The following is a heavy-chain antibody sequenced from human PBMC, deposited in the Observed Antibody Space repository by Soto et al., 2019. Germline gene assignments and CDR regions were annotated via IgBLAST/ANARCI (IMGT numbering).Heavy chain of an antibody. D-gene: IGHD3-16*01. CDR3: ARPYVEVAVNDAFDI. CDR1: GFTFSTYA. CDR2: IGTHADTT. Sequence: EVQLLESGGGLVQPGGSLRLSCAASGFTFSTYALNWVRQAPGKGLEWVSSIGTHADTTYYVDSVKGRFSISRDNSKNTVYLQMSSLSAEDTAVYYCARPYVEVAVNDAFDIWGRGTMVTFSS. J-gene: IGHJ3*02. V-gene: IGHV3-23*01.